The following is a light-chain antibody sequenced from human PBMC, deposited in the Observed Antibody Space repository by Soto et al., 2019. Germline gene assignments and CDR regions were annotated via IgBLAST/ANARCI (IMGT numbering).Light chain of an antibody. CDR3: CSYAGTYSPV. CDR2: DVS. Sequence: QSVLTQPPSVSGSPGQSVTLSCTGTSSDVGAYNFVSWYQQHPGKAPKLIIFDVSARPSGVPDRFSGSKSGNTASLTISGLQADDEADYYCCSYAGTYSPVLGGGTKLTVL. V-gene: IGLV2-11*01. J-gene: IGLJ2*01. CDR1: SSDVGAYNF.